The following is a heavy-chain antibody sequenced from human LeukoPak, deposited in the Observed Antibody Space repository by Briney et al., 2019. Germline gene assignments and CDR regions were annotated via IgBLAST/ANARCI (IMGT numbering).Heavy chain of an antibody. CDR2: ISSSSSYI. CDR1: GFTFSSYS. Sequence: GGSLRLSCAASGFTFSSYSMNWVRQAPGTGLEWVSSISSSSSYIYYADSVKGRFTISRDNAKNSLYLQMNSLRAEDTAVYYCARDEEFGITGTTYYFDYWGQGTLVTVSS. D-gene: IGHD1-20*01. J-gene: IGHJ4*02. CDR3: ARDEEFGITGTTYYFDY. V-gene: IGHV3-21*01.